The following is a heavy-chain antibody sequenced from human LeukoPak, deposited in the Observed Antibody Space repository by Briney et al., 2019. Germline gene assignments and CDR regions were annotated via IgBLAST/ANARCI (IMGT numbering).Heavy chain of an antibody. CDR2: ISAYNGNT. J-gene: IGHJ4*02. D-gene: IGHD6-13*01. CDR1: GYTFTSYG. Sequence: ASVTVSCKASGYTFTSYGISWVRQAPGQGLEWMGWISAYNGNTNYAQKLQGRVTITTDTSTSTAYMELRSLRSDDTAVYYCAREGSSWRYFDYWGQGTLVTVSS. V-gene: IGHV1-18*01. CDR3: AREGSSWRYFDY.